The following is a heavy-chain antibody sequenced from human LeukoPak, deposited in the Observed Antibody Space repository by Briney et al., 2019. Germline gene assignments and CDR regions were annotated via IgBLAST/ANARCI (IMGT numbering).Heavy chain of an antibody. V-gene: IGHV3-30*02. CDR2: IRYDGSNK. D-gene: IGHD3-10*01. Sequence: PEGSLRLSCAASGFTFSSYGMHWVRQAPGKGLEWVAFIRYDGSNKYYADSVKGRFTISRDNSKNTLYLQMNSLRAEDTAVYYCAKDGEFYYGSGSLDYWGQGTLVTVSS. CDR1: GFTFSSYG. J-gene: IGHJ4*02. CDR3: AKDGEFYYGSGSLDY.